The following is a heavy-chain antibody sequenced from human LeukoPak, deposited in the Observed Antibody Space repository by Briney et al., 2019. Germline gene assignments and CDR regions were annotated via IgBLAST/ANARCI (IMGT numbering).Heavy chain of an antibody. CDR2: ISGSGGST. J-gene: IGHJ4*02. D-gene: IGHD3-22*01. CDR3: AKASAMIVVVSKHFDY. Sequence: PGGSLRLSCAASGFTFSSYSMNWVRQAPGKGLEWVSAISGSGGSTYYADCVKGRFTISRDNSKNTLYLQMNSLRAEDTAVYYCAKASAMIVVVSKHFDYWGQGTLVAVSS. CDR1: GFTFSSYS. V-gene: IGHV3-23*01.